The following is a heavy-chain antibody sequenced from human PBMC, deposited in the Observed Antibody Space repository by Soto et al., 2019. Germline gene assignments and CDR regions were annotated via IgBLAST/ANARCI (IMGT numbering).Heavy chain of an antibody. CDR1: GYSFITFG. Sequence: QSQLVQSGGEVKKPGASVKVTCKASGYSFITFGITWVRQAPGQGLEWMGWIAPYNGMTNLAQKLQGRFIMTTDTSTYTASMELRSLRSDDTAVYCCSAGITLVRGVFAYGLDVWGQGTTVTVSS. V-gene: IGHV1-18*01. D-gene: IGHD3-10*01. J-gene: IGHJ6*02. CDR3: SAGITLVRGVFAYGLDV. CDR2: IAPYNGMT.